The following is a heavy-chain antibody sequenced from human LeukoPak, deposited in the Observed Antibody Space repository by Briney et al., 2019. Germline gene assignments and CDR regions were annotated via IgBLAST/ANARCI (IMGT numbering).Heavy chain of an antibody. CDR1: GFTFSSYA. Sequence: QPGGSLRLSCAASGFTFSSYAMSWVRQAPGKGLEWVSAISGSGGSTYYADSVKGRFTISRDNSRNTLYLQMNSLRSEDTAIYYCVKERMLWFGELSAFDVWGQGTVVTVSS. D-gene: IGHD3-10*01. V-gene: IGHV3-23*01. J-gene: IGHJ3*01. CDR2: ISGSGGST. CDR3: VKERMLWFGELSAFDV.